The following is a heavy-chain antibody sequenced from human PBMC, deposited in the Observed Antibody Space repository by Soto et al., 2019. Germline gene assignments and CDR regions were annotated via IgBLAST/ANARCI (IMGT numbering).Heavy chain of an antibody. CDR2: ISYDGSNK. V-gene: IGHV3-30*18. CDR1: GFTFSSYG. CDR3: AKDQSYYGSATTPRNDYYCCGMDL. Sequence: QVQLVESGGGVVQPGRSLRLSCAVSGFTFSSYGMHWVRQAPGKGLEWVAVISYDGSNKYYADSVKGRCTISRHNSKNTPYLKMNTLSVEATAVYCCAKDQSYYGSATTPRNDYYCCGMDLWC. D-gene: IGHD3-10*01. J-gene: IGHJ6*02.